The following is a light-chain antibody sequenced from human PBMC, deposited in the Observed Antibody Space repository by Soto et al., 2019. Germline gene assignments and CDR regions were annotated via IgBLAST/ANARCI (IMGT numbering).Light chain of an antibody. CDR1: SSDVGGYNY. V-gene: IGLV2-14*01. Sequence: QSALTQPASVSGSPGQSISISCTGTSSDVGGYNYVSWYQQHPGKAPKLMIYDVYIRPSGVSYRFFGSKSGNTASLTISGLQAEDEADYYCSSYTTSSTPVVFGTGTKLTVL. CDR3: SSYTTSSTPVV. CDR2: DVY. J-gene: IGLJ1*01.